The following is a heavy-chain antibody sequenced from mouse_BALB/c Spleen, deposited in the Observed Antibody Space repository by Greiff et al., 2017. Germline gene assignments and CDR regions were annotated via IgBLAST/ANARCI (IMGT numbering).Heavy chain of an antibody. J-gene: IGHJ2*01. D-gene: IGHD2-14*01. CDR3: ARREYRYPHFDY. V-gene: IGHV4-1*02. CDR1: GFDFSRYW. Sequence: DVQLQESGGGLVQPGGSLKLSCAASGFDFSRYWMSWVRQAPGKGLEWIGEINPDSSTINYTPSLKDKFIISRDNAKNTLYLQMSKVRSEDTALYYCARREYRYPHFDYWGQGTTLTVSS. CDR2: INPDSSTI.